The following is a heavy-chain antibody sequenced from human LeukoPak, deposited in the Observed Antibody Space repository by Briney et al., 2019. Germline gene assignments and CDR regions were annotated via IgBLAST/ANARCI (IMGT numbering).Heavy chain of an antibody. V-gene: IGHV4-61*02. Sequence: PSETLSLTCTVSGGSISSGSYYWSWIRQPAGKGLEWIGRIYTSGSTNYNPSLKSRVTISVDTSKNQFSLKLTSVTAADTAVYYCARGGGWLQGSFDIWGQGTMVTVSS. J-gene: IGHJ3*02. CDR1: GGSISSGSYY. CDR2: IYTSGST. CDR3: ARGGGWLQGSFDI. D-gene: IGHD5-24*01.